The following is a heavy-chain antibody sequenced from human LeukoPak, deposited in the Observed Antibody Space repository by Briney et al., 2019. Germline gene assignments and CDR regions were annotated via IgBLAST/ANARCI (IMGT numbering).Heavy chain of an antibody. D-gene: IGHD2-2*02. Sequence: SVKVSCKVSGYTLTELSMHWVRQAPGKGLEWMGGFDPEDGETIYAQKFQGRVTMTEDTSTDTAYMELSSLRSEDTAVYYCVTAGGYCSSTSCYKYYYYMDVWGKGTTVTVSS. J-gene: IGHJ6*03. CDR3: VTAGGYCSSTSCYKYYYYMDV. CDR2: FDPEDGET. CDR1: GYTLTELS. V-gene: IGHV1-24*01.